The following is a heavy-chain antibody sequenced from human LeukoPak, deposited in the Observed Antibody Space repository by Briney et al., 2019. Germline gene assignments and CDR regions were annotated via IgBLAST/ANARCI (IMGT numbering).Heavy chain of an antibody. Sequence: GGSLRLSCAASGLTFSSYSMNWVRQAPGKGLEWVSSISSSSSYVYYADSVKGRFTISRDNAKNSLYLQMNSLRAEDTAVYYCAEQPTGRGWGQGTLVTVSS. V-gene: IGHV3-21*01. CDR1: GLTFSSYS. J-gene: IGHJ4*02. CDR3: AEQPTGRG. CDR2: ISSSSSYV. D-gene: IGHD1-1*01.